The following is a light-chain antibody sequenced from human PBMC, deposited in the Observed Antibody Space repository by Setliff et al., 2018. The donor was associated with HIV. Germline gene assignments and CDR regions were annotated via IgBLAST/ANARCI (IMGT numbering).Light chain of an antibody. CDR2: QAS. J-gene: IGLJ1*01. CDR1: SGDVGRYNL. Sequence: QSALTQPASVSGSPGQSITITCTGTSGDVGRYNLVSWYQQQPGKPPKIMFYQASKRPSGVSNRFSGPKSGNTASLTISGLQAEDEADYYFCSNTGINTYVFGTGTKVTVL. CDR3: CSNTGINTYV. V-gene: IGLV2-23*01.